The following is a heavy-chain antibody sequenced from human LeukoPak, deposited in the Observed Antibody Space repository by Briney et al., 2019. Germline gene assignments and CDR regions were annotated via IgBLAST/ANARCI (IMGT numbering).Heavy chain of an antibody. D-gene: IGHD5-18*01. J-gene: IGHJ6*02. V-gene: IGHV3-23*01. CDR3: ARDKTALYGMDV. CDR1: GFTFSSFA. CDR2: MSGDSTVT. Sequence: PSGGSLRLSCAASGFTFSSFAMGWLRQAPGKGLEWVSVMSGDSTVTYYADSVKGRFTISRDNAKNSLYLQMNSLRAEDTAVYYCARDKTALYGMDVWGQGTTVTVSS.